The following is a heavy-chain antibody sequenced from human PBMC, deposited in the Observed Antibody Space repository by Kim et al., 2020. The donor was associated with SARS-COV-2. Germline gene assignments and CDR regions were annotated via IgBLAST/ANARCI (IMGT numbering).Heavy chain of an antibody. V-gene: IGHV4-59*01. CDR2: VYNSANT. J-gene: IGHJ4*02. CDR3: ARADYSPPSFDY. D-gene: IGHD4-4*01. CDR1: GGSISSYY. Sequence: SETLSLTCTVSGGSISSYYWSWIRQPPGKGLEWIGYVYNSANTKYNPSLKSRVTISADTSKNQFSLKLNSVTAADTDVYYCARADYSPPSFDYWGQGTLVTVSS.